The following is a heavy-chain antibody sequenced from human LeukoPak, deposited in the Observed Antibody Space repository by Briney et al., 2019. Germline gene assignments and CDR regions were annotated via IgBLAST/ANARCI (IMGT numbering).Heavy chain of an antibody. D-gene: IGHD2-8*02. J-gene: IGHJ4*02. Sequence: GGSLRLSCTASGFTFNNHAMNWVRQAPGKGLEWVSSISGSGTNTYYADFLKGRFTISRDNSKNTLFLQMNSLRAEDTAIYYCATYRQVLLPFESWGQGTLVTVSS. V-gene: IGHV3-23*01. CDR3: ATYRQVLLPFES. CDR2: ISGSGTNT. CDR1: GFTFNNHA.